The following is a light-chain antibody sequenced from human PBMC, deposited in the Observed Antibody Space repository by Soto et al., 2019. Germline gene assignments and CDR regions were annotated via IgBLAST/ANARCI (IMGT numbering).Light chain of an antibody. CDR2: DVT. CDR3: ASYTTISNYV. Sequence: ALTQPASVSGPPGQSITISCTGTSSDVGAYNYVSWYQHHPGKAPRLVIYDVTNRPSGISDRFSGSKSGNTASLTISGLLAQDEADYYCASYTTISNYVLGHGTKVT. V-gene: IGLV2-14*01. J-gene: IGLJ1*01. CDR1: SSDVGAYNY.